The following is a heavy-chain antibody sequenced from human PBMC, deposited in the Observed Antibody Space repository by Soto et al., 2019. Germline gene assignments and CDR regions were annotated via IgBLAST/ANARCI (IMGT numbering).Heavy chain of an antibody. Sequence: GGSLRLSCAASGFTFSSYAMSWVRQAPGKGLEWVSAISGSGGSTYYADSMKGRFTISRDNSRNTLYLQMNSLRAEDTAAYYCAKDQADDSSGYYSPAGWFDPWGQGTLVTVSS. CDR2: ISGSGGST. CDR1: GFTFSSYA. V-gene: IGHV3-23*01. J-gene: IGHJ5*02. CDR3: AKDQADDSSGYYSPAGWFDP. D-gene: IGHD3-22*01.